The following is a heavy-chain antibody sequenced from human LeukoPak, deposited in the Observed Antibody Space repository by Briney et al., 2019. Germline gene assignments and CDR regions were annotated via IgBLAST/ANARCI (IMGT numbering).Heavy chain of an antibody. V-gene: IGHV3-9*03. J-gene: IGHJ6*03. D-gene: IGHD3-10*01. CDR1: GFTFDDYA. CDR3: VKGLRPLGGFGELSTYYMDV. Sequence: PGGSLRLSCAASGFTFDDYAMHWVRQAPGKGLEWVSGISWNSGSIGYADSVKGRFTISRDNAKNSLYLQMNSLRAEDMALYYCVKGLRPLGGFGELSTYYMDVWGKGTTVTVSS. CDR2: ISWNSGSI.